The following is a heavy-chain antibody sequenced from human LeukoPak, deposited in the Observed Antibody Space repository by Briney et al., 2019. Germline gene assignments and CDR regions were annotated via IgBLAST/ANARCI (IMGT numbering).Heavy chain of an antibody. CDR3: ARDLATRQRTGLYDS. V-gene: IGHV3-30*02. Sequence: GGSLRLSCAASGFTFSRYTMYWVRQAPGKGLEWVAFIRYDGTNKYYGDSVQGRFTVSRDNSRNTLYLHMNSLRAEDTAVYYCARDLATRQRTGLYDSWGQGALVTVSS. CDR2: IRYDGTNK. CDR1: GFTFSRYT. D-gene: IGHD3-16*02. J-gene: IGHJ4*02.